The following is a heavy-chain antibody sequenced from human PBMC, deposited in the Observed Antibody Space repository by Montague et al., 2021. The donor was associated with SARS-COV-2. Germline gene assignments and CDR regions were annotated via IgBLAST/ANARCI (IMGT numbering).Heavy chain of an antibody. D-gene: IGHD3-10*01. Sequence: SETLSLTCTVSGGSISSSSYYWGWIRQPPGKGLEWIGSIYYSGSTYYNPSLKSRVTISVDTSKNQFFLKLSSVTAADTAVYYCARPLNLYYYGSGSYSSWFDPWGQGTLVTVSS. J-gene: IGHJ5*02. V-gene: IGHV4-39*01. CDR2: IYYSGST. CDR3: ARPLNLYYYGSGSYSSWFDP. CDR1: GGSISSSSYY.